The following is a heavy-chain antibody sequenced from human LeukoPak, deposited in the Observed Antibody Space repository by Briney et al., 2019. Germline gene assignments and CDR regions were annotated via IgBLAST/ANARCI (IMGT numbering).Heavy chain of an antibody. D-gene: IGHD3-22*01. CDR1: GFTFSTYS. J-gene: IGHJ4*02. CDR3: ARAEKGGYHDSSGYDY. V-gene: IGHV3-48*04. Sequence: GSLRLSCAASGFTFSTYSMNWVRQAPGEGLEWVSYISSSSATKYYAASVQGRFTIFRDNAKKSLYLQMNSLGAEDTAVYYCARAEKGGYHDSSGYDYWGQGTLVTVSS. CDR2: ISSSSATK.